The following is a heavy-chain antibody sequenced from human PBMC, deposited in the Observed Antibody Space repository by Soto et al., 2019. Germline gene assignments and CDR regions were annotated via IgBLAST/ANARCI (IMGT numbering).Heavy chain of an antibody. CDR2: ISSSGDTM. V-gene: IGHV3-11*01. CDR3: ARGSGYFDY. Sequence: GSLRLSCAASGFTFSDFYMSWIRLAPGKGLQWISYISSSGDTMQYADSVKGRFSISRDNAKNSLYLQMNSLRADDTAVYYCARGSGYFDYWGQGALVTVSS. CDR1: GFTFSDFY. J-gene: IGHJ4*02.